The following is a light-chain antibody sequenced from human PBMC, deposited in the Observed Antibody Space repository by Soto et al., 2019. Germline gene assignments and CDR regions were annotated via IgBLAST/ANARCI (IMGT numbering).Light chain of an antibody. Sequence: QSVLTQPASVSGSPGESITISCTGTSSDVGTYNLVTWYQQHPGRVPKLILYEGNKRPSGVSSRFSASKAGNTASMKISELQVEDEADYFCCSYAPSRTLLFGGGTKVTVL. CDR3: CSYAPSRTLL. J-gene: IGLJ2*01. CDR1: SSDVGTYNL. CDR2: EGN. V-gene: IGLV2-23*01.